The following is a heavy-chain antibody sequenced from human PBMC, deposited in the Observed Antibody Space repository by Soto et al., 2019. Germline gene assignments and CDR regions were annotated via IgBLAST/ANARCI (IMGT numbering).Heavy chain of an antibody. J-gene: IGHJ4*02. CDR1: GDSMSSSNW. CDR2: AHHSGRT. Sequence: QVQLQESGPGLLKPSGTLSLTCTVSGDSMSSSNWWNWVRQPPGKGLEWIGEAHHSGRTNYNPSLKIRVTISVDRSQNRFSLRLSSVTAADTAVYYCASSEATALDYWGQGTLVTVSS. V-gene: IGHV4-4*02. CDR3: ASSEATALDY.